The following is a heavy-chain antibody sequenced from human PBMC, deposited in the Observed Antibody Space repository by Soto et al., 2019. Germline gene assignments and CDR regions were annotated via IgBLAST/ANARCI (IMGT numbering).Heavy chain of an antibody. D-gene: IGHD3-10*01. J-gene: IGHJ4*02. CDR2: ISAHNGNT. Sequence: GASVKVSCKASGYMFISYGINWVRQAPGQGLEWMVWISAHNGNTKYAQNLQGRVTMTTDTSTSTAYMEMRSLRSDDTAVYYCARDLDGSGSYYTDYWGPGTLDTVSS. CDR1: GYMFISYG. CDR3: ARDLDGSGSYYTDY. V-gene: IGHV1-18*01.